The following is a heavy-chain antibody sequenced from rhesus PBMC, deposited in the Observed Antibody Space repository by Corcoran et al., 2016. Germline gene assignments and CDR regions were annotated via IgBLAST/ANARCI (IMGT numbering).Heavy chain of an antibody. CDR1: GGSISSNY. CDR2: ISGSGVGT. J-gene: IGHJ5-1*01. CDR3: AGLFLYRFDV. Sequence: QLQLQESGPGLVKPSETLSLTCAVSGGSISSNYWSWIRQPPGKGLRWIGRISGSGVGTDYHPSLKSRVTNSTGESKNRLSLKLSSVTAADTAVYYCAGLFLYRFDVWGPGVLVTVSS. V-gene: IGHV4-173*01.